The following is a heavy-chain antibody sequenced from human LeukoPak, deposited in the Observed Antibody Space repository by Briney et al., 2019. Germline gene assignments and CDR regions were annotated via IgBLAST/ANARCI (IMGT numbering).Heavy chain of an antibody. Sequence: GGSLRLSCAASGFTFSDYYMSWIRQAPGKGLEWVSYISSSSSYTNYADSVKGRFTISRDDSKNTLYLQMNSLRAEDTAMYYCARGLPPVMKYYFDYWGQGTLVTVSS. D-gene: IGHD4-11*01. CDR2: ISSSSSYT. J-gene: IGHJ4*02. V-gene: IGHV3-11*06. CDR1: GFTFSDYY. CDR3: ARGLPPVMKYYFDY.